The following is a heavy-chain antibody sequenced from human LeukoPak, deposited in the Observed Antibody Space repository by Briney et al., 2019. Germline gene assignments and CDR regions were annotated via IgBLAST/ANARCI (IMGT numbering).Heavy chain of an antibody. CDR3: ARDKYCSSTSCHYYYYMDV. CDR2: IYYSGST. J-gene: IGHJ6*03. Sequence: PSETLSLTCTVSGGSISSHYWSWIRQPPGKGLEWIGYIYYSGSTNHNPSLKSRVTISVDTSKNQFSLKLSSVTAADTAVYYCARDKYCSSTSCHYYYYMDVWGKGTTVTVSS. D-gene: IGHD2-2*01. V-gene: IGHV4-59*11. CDR1: GGSISSHY.